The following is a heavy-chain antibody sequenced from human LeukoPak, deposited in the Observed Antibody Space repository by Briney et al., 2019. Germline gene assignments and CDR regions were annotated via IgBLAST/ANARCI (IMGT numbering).Heavy chain of an antibody. CDR2: INHSGST. D-gene: IGHD4-23*01. J-gene: IGHJ4*02. Sequence: KASETLSLTCAVYGGSFSGYYWSWIRQPPGKGLEWIGEINHSGSTNYNPSLKSRVTISVDTSKNQFSLKLSSVSAADTAVYYSASSRTTVVTLDYWGQGTLVTVSS. V-gene: IGHV4-34*01. CDR1: GGSFSGYY. CDR3: ASSRTTVVTLDY.